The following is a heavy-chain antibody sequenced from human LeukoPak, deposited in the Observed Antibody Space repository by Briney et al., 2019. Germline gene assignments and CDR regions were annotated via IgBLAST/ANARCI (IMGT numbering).Heavy chain of an antibody. CDR2: INSDGSST. J-gene: IGHJ4*02. D-gene: IGHD1-26*01. CDR3: ARVSTYSAIDY. V-gene: IGHV3-74*01. CDR1: GCTFSSYW. Sequence: GRSLRLSCAASGCTFSSYWMHCVRQGPGKGLVWVSRINSDGSSTSYADSVKGRFTISRDNAKNTLYLQMNSLRAEDTAVYYCARVSTYSAIDYWGQGTLVTVSS.